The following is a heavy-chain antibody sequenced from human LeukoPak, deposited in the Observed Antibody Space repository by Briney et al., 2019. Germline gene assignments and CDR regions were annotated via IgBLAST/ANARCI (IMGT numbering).Heavy chain of an antibody. CDR3: ATWRTAKTGFDY. Sequence: SETLSLTCTVSGASISSTSDYWGWIRQPPGKGLEWIGTIYYSGRAYHNPSLKSRVTISVDTSKNQFSLRLRSVTAADTAVYYCATWRTAKTGFDYWGQGTLVTVSS. J-gene: IGHJ4*02. V-gene: IGHV4-39*01. D-gene: IGHD1-1*01. CDR1: GASISSTSDY. CDR2: IYYSGRA.